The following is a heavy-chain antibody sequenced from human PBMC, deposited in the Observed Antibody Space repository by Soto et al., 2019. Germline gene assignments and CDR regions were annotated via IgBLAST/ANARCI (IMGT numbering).Heavy chain of an antibody. D-gene: IGHD3-9*01. CDR3: ARAHYDILTGYSLNWFDP. J-gene: IGHJ5*02. Sequence: ASVKVSCQASGYTFTSYAMHWVRQAPGQMLEWMGWINAGNGNTKYSQKFQGRVTITRDTSASTAYMELSSLRSEDTAVYYCARAHYDILTGYSLNWFDPWGQGTLVTVSS. CDR2: INAGNGNT. CDR1: GYTFTSYA. V-gene: IGHV1-3*01.